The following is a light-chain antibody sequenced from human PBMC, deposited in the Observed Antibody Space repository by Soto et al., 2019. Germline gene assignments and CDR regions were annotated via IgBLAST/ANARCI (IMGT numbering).Light chain of an antibody. CDR3: AACDDSLNGVV. Sequence: QPVLTQAPSVSEAPRQRVTISCSGSSSNIGNNAVNWYQQLPGKAPKLLIYYDDLLPSGVSDRFSGSKSGTSASLAISGLQSEDEADYYCAACDDSLNGVVFGGGTKLTVL. CDR2: YDD. J-gene: IGLJ2*01. CDR1: SSNIGNNA. V-gene: IGLV1-36*01.